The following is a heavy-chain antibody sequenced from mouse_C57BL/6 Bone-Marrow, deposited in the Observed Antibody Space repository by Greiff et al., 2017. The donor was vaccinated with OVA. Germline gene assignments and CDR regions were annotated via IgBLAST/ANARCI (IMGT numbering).Heavy chain of an antibody. D-gene: IGHD1-1*01. J-gene: IGHJ2*01. CDR1: GFTFSDYY. V-gene: IGHV5-16*01. CDR2: INYDGSST. CDR3: ARGHYYGSSYYFDY. Sequence: EVQLVESEGGLVQPGSSMKLSCTASGFTFSDYYMAWVRQVPEKGLEWVANINYDGSSTYYLDSLKSRFIISRDNAKNILYLQMSSLKSEDTATYYCARGHYYGSSYYFDYWGQGTTLTVSS.